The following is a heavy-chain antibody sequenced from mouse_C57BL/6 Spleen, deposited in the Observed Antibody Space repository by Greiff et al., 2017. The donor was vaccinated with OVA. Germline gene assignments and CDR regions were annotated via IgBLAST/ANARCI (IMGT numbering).Heavy chain of an antibody. CDR3: ARGFTGRGFAY. V-gene: IGHV1-61*01. D-gene: IGHD4-1*01. Sequence: QVHVKQPGAELVRPGSSVKLSCKASGYTFTSYWMDWVKQRPGQCLEWIGNIYPSVSETHYNQKFKDKATLTVDKSSSTAYMQLSSLTSEDSAVYYCARGFTGRGFAYWGQGTLVTVSA. CDR1: GYTFTSYW. J-gene: IGHJ3*01. CDR2: IYPSVSET.